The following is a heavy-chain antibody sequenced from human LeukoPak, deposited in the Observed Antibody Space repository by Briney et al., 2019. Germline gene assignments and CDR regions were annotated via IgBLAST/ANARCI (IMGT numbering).Heavy chain of an antibody. CDR3: ATYTHWVAGDV. CDR1: GFTFDDYA. CDR2: ISWNSGSI. Sequence: GGSLRLSCAASGFTFDDYAMHWVRQAPGKGLEWVSGISWNSGSIGYADSVKGRFTISRDNAKNSLYLQMSSLRPEDTAVYYCATYTHWVAGDVWGQGTTVTVSS. V-gene: IGHV3-9*01. J-gene: IGHJ6*02. D-gene: IGHD3-16*01.